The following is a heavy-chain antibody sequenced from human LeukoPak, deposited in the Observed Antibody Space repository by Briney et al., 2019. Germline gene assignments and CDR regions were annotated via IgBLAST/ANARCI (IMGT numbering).Heavy chain of an antibody. D-gene: IGHD3-10*01. CDR3: ARDYGSGGGYFDY. J-gene: IGHJ4*02. CDR2: IYNSGST. Sequence: PSQTLSLTCTVSGGSISSGDYYWSWIRQPPGKGLEWIGYIYNSGSTYYNPSLKSRVTLSVDTSKNQFSLKLSSVTAAGTAVYYCARDYGSGGGYFDYWGQGTLVTVSS. CDR1: GGSISSGDYY. V-gene: IGHV4-30-4*01.